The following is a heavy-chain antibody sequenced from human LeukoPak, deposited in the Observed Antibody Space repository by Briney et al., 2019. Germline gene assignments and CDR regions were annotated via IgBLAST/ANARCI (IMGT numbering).Heavy chain of an antibody. J-gene: IGHJ4*02. V-gene: IGHV1-8*01. D-gene: IGHD3-22*01. CDR3: ARGGSYYDSIKKNAFNY. Sequence: GASVKVSCKASGYTFTSYDINWVRQATGQGLEWMGWMNPNSGNTGYAQKFQGRVTMTRNTSISTAYMELSSLRSEDTAVYYCARGGSYYDSIKKNAFNYGGEGTLVTVPS. CDR2: MNPNSGNT. CDR1: GYTFTSYD.